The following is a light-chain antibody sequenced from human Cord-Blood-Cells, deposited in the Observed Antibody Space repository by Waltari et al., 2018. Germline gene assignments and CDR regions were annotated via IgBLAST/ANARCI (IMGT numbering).Light chain of an antibody. J-gene: IGLJ1*01. CDR2: EVS. CDR1: SSDVGGSNY. Sequence: QSALTQPASVSGSPGQSLTISCTGTSSDVGGSNYVSWYQQHPGKAPKLMIYEVSNRPSGVSNRFSGSKSGNTASLTISGLQTEDEADYYCSSYTSSSTLAYVFGTGTKVTVL. CDR3: SSYTSSSTLAYV. V-gene: IGLV2-14*01.